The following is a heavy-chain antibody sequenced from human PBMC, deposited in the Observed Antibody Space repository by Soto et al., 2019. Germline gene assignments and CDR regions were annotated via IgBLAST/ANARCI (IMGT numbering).Heavy chain of an antibody. CDR3: ARTWGSMNDF. Sequence: SLTYGVAGGTIVSYGCSWIRQSPEKGVEWIGYIYYSGSTNYNPSLKSRVTISVDTSKNQFSLKLSSVTAADTAVYYCARTWGSMNDFWRRRSLVIVSS. CDR2: IYYSGST. CDR1: GGTIVSYG. V-gene: IGHV4-59*01. J-gene: IGHJ4*02. D-gene: IGHD3-16*01.